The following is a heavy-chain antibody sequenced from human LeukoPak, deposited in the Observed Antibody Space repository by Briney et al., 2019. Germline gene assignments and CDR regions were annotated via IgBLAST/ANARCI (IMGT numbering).Heavy chain of an antibody. Sequence: SETLSLTCAVYGGSFSGYYWSWIRQPPGKGLEWIGEINHCGSTNYNPSLKSRVTISVDTSKNQFSLKLSSVTAADTAVYYCARGRVVPAATRYNWFDPWGQGTLVTVSS. D-gene: IGHD2-2*01. J-gene: IGHJ5*02. CDR2: INHCGST. CDR1: GGSFSGYY. CDR3: ARGRVVPAATRYNWFDP. V-gene: IGHV4-34*01.